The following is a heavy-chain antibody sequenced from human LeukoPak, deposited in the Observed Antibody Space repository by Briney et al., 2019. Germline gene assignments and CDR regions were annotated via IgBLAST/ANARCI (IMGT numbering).Heavy chain of an antibody. CDR1: GGSFSGYY. CDR3: ARDAGGKADY. CDR2: INHSGST. D-gene: IGHD4-23*01. V-gene: IGHV4-34*09. J-gene: IGHJ4*02. Sequence: PSETLSLTCAVYGGSFSGYYWSWIRQPPGKGLEWIGEINHSGSTNYNPSLKSRVTISVDTSKNQFSLKLSSVTAADTAVYYCARDAGGKADYWGQGTLVTVSP.